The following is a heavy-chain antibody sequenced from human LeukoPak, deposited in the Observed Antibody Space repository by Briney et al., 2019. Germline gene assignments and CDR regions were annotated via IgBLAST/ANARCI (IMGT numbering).Heavy chain of an antibody. CDR3: ARAGGSEAFDI. Sequence: GGSLRPSCAVSGFTFSSYAMSWVRQAPGKGLEWVSVIYSGGSTYYADSVKGRFTISRDNSKNTLYLQMNSLRAEDTAVYYCARAGGSEAFDIWGQGAMVTVSS. CDR2: IYSGGST. CDR1: GFTFSSYA. V-gene: IGHV3-53*01. D-gene: IGHD3-16*01. J-gene: IGHJ3*02.